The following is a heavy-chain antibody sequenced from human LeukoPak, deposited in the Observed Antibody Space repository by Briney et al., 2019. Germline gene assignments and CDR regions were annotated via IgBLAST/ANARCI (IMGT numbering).Heavy chain of an antibody. CDR2: ISYDGSNK. CDR3: ARGSPSGWYLDS. Sequence: GGSLRLSCAASGFTFSRFGMHWVRQAPGKGLEWVAVISYDGSNKYYADSVKGRFTISRDNSKNTLYLQMNSLRPGDTAVYYCARGSPSGWYLDSWGQGTLVTVSS. D-gene: IGHD6-19*01. CDR1: GFTFSRFG. V-gene: IGHV3-30*03. J-gene: IGHJ4*02.